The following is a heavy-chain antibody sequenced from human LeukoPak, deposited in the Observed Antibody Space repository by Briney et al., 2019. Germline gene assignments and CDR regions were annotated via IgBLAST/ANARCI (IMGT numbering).Heavy chain of an antibody. J-gene: IGHJ4*02. D-gene: IGHD2-2*01. V-gene: IGHV3-30*04. CDR3: ARSYCSGSTCYAPEY. CDR1: GLTFSNYA. Sequence: GGSLRLSCAASGLTFSNYAMYWVRQAPGKGLEWVAVISYDGSNKYYADSVKGRFTISRDNSKNTLYLQMNSLRAEDTAVYYCARSYCSGSTCYAPEYWGQGTLVTVSS. CDR2: ISYDGSNK.